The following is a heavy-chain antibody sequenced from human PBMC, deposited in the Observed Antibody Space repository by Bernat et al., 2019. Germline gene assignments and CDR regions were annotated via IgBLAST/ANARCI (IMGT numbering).Heavy chain of an antibody. CDR1: GGSFSGYY. CDR3: ARVQYSSSWYGGFDY. D-gene: IGHD6-13*01. CDR2: INHSGST. Sequence: QVQLQQWDAGLLKPSETLSLTCAVYGGSFSGYYWSWIRQPPGKGLEWIGEINHSGSTNYNPSLKSRVTISVDTSKNQFSLKLSSVTAADTAVYYCARVQYSSSWYGGFDYWGQGTLVTVSS. J-gene: IGHJ4*02. V-gene: IGHV4-34*01.